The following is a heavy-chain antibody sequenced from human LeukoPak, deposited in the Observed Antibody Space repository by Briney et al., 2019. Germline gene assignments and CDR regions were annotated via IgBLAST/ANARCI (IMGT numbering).Heavy chain of an antibody. Sequence: GGSLRLFCAASGFIFSSYAMLWARQATGKGLEWVAVISYGGSNKYYADSVKGRFTISRDNSKNTQYLQMNSLRAEDTAEYYGARDDGGARWLTLYGMDVWGKGTTVTVSS. V-gene: IGHV3-30*04. CDR2: ISYGGSNK. D-gene: IGHD5-24*01. J-gene: IGHJ6*04. CDR1: GFIFSSYA. CDR3: ARDDGGARWLTLYGMDV.